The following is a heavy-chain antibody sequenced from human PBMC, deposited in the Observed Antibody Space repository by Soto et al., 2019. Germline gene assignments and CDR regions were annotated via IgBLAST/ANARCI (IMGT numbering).Heavy chain of an antibody. CDR1: ADSFSSYG. CDR2: IIPIFGTT. J-gene: IGHJ4*02. CDR3: ARVFPDGWVEPGVVRGYLDT. D-gene: IGHD3-3*01. Sequence: QVQLVQSGAEVKEPGSAVKVSCKAPADSFSSYGISWVRQAPGQGLEWMGGIIPIFGTTNYAEKFQGRVTLAADESTNTAYMELSSLRSEDTALYYCARVFPDGWVEPGVVRGYLDTWGRGTLVTV. V-gene: IGHV1-69*01.